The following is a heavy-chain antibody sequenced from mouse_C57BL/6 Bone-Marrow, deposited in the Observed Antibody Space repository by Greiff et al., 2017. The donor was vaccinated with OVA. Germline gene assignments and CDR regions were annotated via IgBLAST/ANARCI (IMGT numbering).Heavy chain of an antibody. CDR1: GFTFSSYA. Sequence: EVMLVESGGGLVKPGGSLKLSCAASGFTFSSYAMSWVRQTPEKRLEWVATISDGGSYTYYPDNVKGRFTISRDNAKNNLYLQMSHLKSEDTAMYYCARDAPMGYFDYWRQGTTLTVSS. CDR2: ISDGGSYT. CDR3: ARDAPMGYFDY. V-gene: IGHV5-4*01. J-gene: IGHJ2*01.